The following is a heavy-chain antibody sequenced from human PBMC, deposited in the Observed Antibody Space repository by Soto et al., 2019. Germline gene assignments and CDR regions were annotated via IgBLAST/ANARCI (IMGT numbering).Heavy chain of an antibody. V-gene: IGHV4-34*01. J-gene: IGHJ6*02. Sequence: PSDTLSLTCAVYGGSFSGYYWSWIRQPPGKGLEWIGEINHSGSTNYNPSLKSRVTISVDTSKNQFSLKLSSVTAADTAVYYCARSTFKDYYGMDVWGQGTTVTVYS. CDR2: INHSGST. D-gene: IGHD3-16*01. CDR3: ARSTFKDYYGMDV. CDR1: GGSFSGYY.